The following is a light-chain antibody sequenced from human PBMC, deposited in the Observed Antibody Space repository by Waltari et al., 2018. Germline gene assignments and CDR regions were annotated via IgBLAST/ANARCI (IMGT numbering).Light chain of an antibody. CDR1: HQVAHY. Sequence: IQMTLSPSSLSASVGGRVTITCQASHQVAHYLNWYQQKPGKAPKLLIYDVSNLQSGVPSRFSGTGSGTKFTFTISALQADDIGTYYCQQYESLPLTFGGGTKVEIK. V-gene: IGKV1-33*01. CDR3: QQYESLPLT. J-gene: IGKJ4*01. CDR2: DVS.